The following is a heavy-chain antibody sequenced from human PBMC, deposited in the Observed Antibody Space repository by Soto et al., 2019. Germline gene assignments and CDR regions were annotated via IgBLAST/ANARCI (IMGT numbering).Heavy chain of an antibody. CDR3: ATDPAYGYCSSTSCYSFGY. D-gene: IGHD2-2*03. V-gene: IGHV1-24*01. Sequence: ASVKVSCKVSGYTLTELSMHWVRQAPGKGLEWMGGFDPEDGETIYAQKFQGRVTMTEDTSTDTAYMELSSLSSEDTAVYYCATDPAYGYCSSTSCYSFGYWGQGTLVTVSS. CDR1: GYTLTELS. CDR2: FDPEDGET. J-gene: IGHJ4*02.